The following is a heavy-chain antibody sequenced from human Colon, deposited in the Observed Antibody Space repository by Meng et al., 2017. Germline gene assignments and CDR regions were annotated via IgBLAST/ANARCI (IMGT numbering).Heavy chain of an antibody. J-gene: IGHJ4*02. D-gene: IGHD3-10*01. V-gene: IGHV1-3*01. CDR2: ISVGNGNT. CDR3: ARDLYTSGRFDY. Sequence: QGQLVQSGTAVKKPWASVKVSCKPSGFTFTSYAIQWVRQAPGQSLEWMGWISVGNGNTKYSQKFQDRLTITRDTSASTAYMELSGLKSEDTAVYYCARDLYTSGRFDYWGQGTLVTVSS. CDR1: GFTFTSYA.